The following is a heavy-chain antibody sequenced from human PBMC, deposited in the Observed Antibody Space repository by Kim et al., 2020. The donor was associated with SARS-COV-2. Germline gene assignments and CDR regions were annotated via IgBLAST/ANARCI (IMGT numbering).Heavy chain of an antibody. CDR3: ARGRTTARYDAFDI. Sequence: GGSLRLSCAASGFTFSDYYMGWIRQAPGKGLEWVSYISGSGSIIYYADSVKGRFTISRDNAKNSLFLQMNSLRADDTVVYYCARGRTTARYDAFDIWGQGTMVTVSS. CDR2: ISGSGSII. J-gene: IGHJ3*02. D-gene: IGHD1-1*01. V-gene: IGHV3-11*01. CDR1: GFTFSDYY.